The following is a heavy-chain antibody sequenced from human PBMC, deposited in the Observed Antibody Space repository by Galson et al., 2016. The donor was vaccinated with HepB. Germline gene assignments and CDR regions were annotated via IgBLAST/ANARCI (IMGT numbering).Heavy chain of an antibody. D-gene: IGHD3-10*01. CDR2: INPSDGTT. CDR3: ARSMIRGVMKSPFDI. CDR1: GYTFNNYH. Sequence: SVKVSCKASGYTFNNYHIHWVRQAPGHGLEWMGIINPSDGTTTYTQGFQGRVTMTRDTSTSAVYMELSSLRSEDTAVFYCARSMIRGVMKSPFDIWGQGTTVPVSS. J-gene: IGHJ3*02. V-gene: IGHV1-46*02.